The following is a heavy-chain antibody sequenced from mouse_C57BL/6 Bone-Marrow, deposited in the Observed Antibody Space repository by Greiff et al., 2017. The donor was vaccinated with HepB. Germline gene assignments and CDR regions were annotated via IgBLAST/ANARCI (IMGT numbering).Heavy chain of an antibody. CDR1: GYSITSDY. CDR3: ARGPIYYYGSSLYYYAMDY. J-gene: IGHJ4*01. Sequence: DVMLVESGPGLAKPSQTLSLTCSVTGYSITSDYWNWIRKFPGNKLEYMGYISYSGSTYYNPSLKSRISITRDTSKNQYYLQLNSVTTEDTATYYCARGPIYYYGSSLYYYAMDYWGQGTSVTVSS. V-gene: IGHV3-8*01. D-gene: IGHD1-1*01. CDR2: ISYSGST.